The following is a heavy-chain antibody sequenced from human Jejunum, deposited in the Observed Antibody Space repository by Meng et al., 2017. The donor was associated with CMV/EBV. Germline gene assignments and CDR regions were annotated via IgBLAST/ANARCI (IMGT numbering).Heavy chain of an antibody. V-gene: IGHV4-39*07. Sequence: QLQLQESGPGLVKPSETLSLTCTVSGGSISTSSSYWGWIRQPPEKALEWIGNTYHTGSTYCNPSLKSRVTLSVDTSKNQFSLKLSSVTAADTAVYYCARTTTGVTFGDYWGQGILVTV. CDR2: TYHTGST. J-gene: IGHJ4*01. D-gene: IGHD7-27*01. CDR1: GGSISTSSSY. CDR3: ARTTTGVTFGDY.